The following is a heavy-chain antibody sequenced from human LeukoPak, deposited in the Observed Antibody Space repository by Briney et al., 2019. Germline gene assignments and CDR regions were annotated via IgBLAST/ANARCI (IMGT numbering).Heavy chain of an antibody. Sequence: SVKVSCKASGYTFTGYYMHWVRQAPGQGLEWMGGILPVSNTANNAQNFQGRVTFTADTSTGTAYMELSSLRSEDTAVYYCARADRYYYDSSGPLGPWGQGTLVTVSS. J-gene: IGHJ5*02. CDR3: ARADRYYYDSSGPLGP. CDR2: ILPVSNTA. V-gene: IGHV1-69*06. CDR1: GYTFTGYY. D-gene: IGHD3-22*01.